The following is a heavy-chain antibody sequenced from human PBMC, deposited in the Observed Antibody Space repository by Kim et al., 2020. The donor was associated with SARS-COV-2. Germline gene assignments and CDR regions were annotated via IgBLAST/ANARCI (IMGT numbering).Heavy chain of an antibody. CDR1: GGSISSSSYY. D-gene: IGHD5-18*01. V-gene: IGHV4-39*01. J-gene: IGHJ5*02. Sequence: SETLSLTCTVSGGSISSSSYYWGWIRQPPGKGLEWIGSIYYSGSTYYNPSLKSRVTISVDTSKNQFSLKLSSVTAADTAVYYCARLIPSYNWFDPWGQGTLVTVSS. CDR3: ARLIPSYNWFDP. CDR2: IYYSGST.